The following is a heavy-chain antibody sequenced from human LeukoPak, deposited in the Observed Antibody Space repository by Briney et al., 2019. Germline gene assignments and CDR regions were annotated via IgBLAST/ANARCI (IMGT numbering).Heavy chain of an antibody. CDR2: ISSSSSYI. Sequence: PGGSLRLSCAASGFTFSSYSMNWVRQAPGKGLERVSSISSSSSYIYYADSVKGRFTISRDNAKNSLYLQMNSLRAEDTAVYYCARVPGTNSRGGDYWGQGTLVTVSS. V-gene: IGHV3-21*01. CDR1: GFTFSSYS. CDR3: ARVPGTNSRGGDY. D-gene: IGHD4-23*01. J-gene: IGHJ4*02.